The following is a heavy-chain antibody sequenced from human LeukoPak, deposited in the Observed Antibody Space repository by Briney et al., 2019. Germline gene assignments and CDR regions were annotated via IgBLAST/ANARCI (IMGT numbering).Heavy chain of an antibody. J-gene: IGHJ5*02. CDR3: ARGSGWFDP. CDR2: IKQDGSDK. CDR1: RFTFSNYW. Sequence: GGSLRLSCAASRFTFSNYWMSWVRQAPGKGLEWVADIKQDGSDKDYVDSVKGRFTISRDNAKNSLYLQMNSLRAEDTAVYYCARGSGWFDPWGQGTLVTVSS. V-gene: IGHV3-7*01.